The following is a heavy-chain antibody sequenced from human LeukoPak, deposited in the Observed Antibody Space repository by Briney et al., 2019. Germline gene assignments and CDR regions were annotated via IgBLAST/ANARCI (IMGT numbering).Heavy chain of an antibody. CDR3: AKVRWGSDDALDS. J-gene: IGHJ4*02. CDR2: ISHDGSNK. V-gene: IGHV3-30*18. CDR1: GFPFSDCG. Sequence: PGGSLRLSCAASGFPFSDCGMHWVRQAPGKGLEWLAVISHDGSNKYYADSVKGRITISRDNSMNTLYLQMNSLRAEDTAVYYCAKVRWGSDDALDSWGQGTLVTVSS. D-gene: IGHD3-16*01.